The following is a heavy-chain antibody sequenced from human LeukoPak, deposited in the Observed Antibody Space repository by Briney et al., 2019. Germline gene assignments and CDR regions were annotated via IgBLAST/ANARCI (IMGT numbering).Heavy chain of an antibody. Sequence: PGRSLRLSCAASGFTFSSYAMHWVRQAPGKGLEWVAVISYDGSNKYSADSVKGRFTISRDNSKNTLYLQMNSLRAEDTAVYYCARDVSYGSGSYYNVSYWGQGTLVPVSS. CDR2: ISYDGSNK. D-gene: IGHD3-10*01. V-gene: IGHV3-30-3*01. J-gene: IGHJ4*02. CDR3: ARDVSYGSGSYYNVSY. CDR1: GFTFSSYA.